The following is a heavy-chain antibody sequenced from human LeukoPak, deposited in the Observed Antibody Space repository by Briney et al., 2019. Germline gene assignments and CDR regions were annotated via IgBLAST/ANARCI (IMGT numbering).Heavy chain of an antibody. CDR1: GYTFTGYY. CDR3: GRDLGVVAAKVLPDYYYYYMDV. D-gene: IGHD2-15*01. J-gene: IGHJ6*03. V-gene: IGHV1-2*06. CDR2: INPNSGGT. Sequence: ASVKVSCKASGYTFTGYYMHWVRQAPGQGLEWMGRINPNSGGTNYAQKFQGRVTMTRDTSISTAYMELSRLRSDDTAVCYCGRDLGVVAAKVLPDYYYYYMDVCGKGTTVTRSS.